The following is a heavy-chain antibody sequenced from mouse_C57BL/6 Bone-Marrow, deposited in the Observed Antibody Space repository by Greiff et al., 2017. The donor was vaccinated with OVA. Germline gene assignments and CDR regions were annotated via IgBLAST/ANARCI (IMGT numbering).Heavy chain of an antibody. D-gene: IGHD2-3*01. V-gene: IGHV1-18*01. Sequence: EVQLQESGPELVKPGASVKIPCKASGYTFTDYNMDWVKQSHGKSLEWIGDINPNNGGTIYNQKFKGKATLTVDKSSSTAYMELRSLTSEDTAVYYCARSSDGYCWYFDVWGTGTTVTVSS. CDR1: GYTFTDYN. J-gene: IGHJ1*03. CDR2: INPNNGGT. CDR3: ARSSDGYCWYFDV.